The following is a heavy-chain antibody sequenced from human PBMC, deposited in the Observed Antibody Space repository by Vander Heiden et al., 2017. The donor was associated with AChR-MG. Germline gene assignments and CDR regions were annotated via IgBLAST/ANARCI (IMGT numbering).Heavy chain of an antibody. CDR1: GFTFSSYS. Sequence: EVQLVESGGGLVQPGGSLRLSCAASGFTFSSYSMNWVRQAPGKGLEWVSYISSSSSTRYYADSVKGRFTISRDNAKNSLYLKMKRLRAEDTASYYCARVVGSSYGGWGRFDDWVKGTLGKVSS. J-gene: IGHJ4*02. D-gene: IGHD1-26*01. V-gene: IGHV3-48*01. CDR2: ISSSSSTR. CDR3: ARVVGSSYGGWGRFDD.